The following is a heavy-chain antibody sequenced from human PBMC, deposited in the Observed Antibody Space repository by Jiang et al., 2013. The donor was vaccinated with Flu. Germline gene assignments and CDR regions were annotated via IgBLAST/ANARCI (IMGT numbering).Heavy chain of an antibody. CDR2: IWYDGSNK. D-gene: IGHD3-10*01. CDR1: GFTFSSYG. CDR3: ASFGYYGSGSYYGPGDWFDP. V-gene: IGHV3-33*01. Sequence: VVQPGRSLRLSCAASGFTFSSYGMHWVRQAPGKGLDWVAFIWYDGSNKYYADSVKGRFTISRDNSKNTLYLQMNSLRAEDTAAYYCASFGYYGSGSYYGPGDWFDPWGQGTLVTVSS. J-gene: IGHJ5*02.